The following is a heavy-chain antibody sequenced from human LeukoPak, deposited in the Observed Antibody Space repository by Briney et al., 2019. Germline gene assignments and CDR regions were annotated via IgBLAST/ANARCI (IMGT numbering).Heavy chain of an antibody. CDR2: ISTDGSTT. V-gene: IGHV3-74*01. J-gene: IGHJ5*02. CDR3: THLGWFDP. CDR1: GFTFSSYW. Sequence: GGSLRLSCAASGFTFSSYWMHWVRQAPGKGLVWVSRISTDGSTTTYADSVKGRFTISRDNAKNTLYLQMNSLRAEDTAVYYCTHLGWFDPWGQGTLVTVSS.